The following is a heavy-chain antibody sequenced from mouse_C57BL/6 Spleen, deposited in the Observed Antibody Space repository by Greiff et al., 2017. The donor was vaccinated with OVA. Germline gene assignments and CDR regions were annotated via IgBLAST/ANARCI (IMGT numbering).Heavy chain of an antibody. V-gene: IGHV5-17*01. D-gene: IGHD2-1*01. CDR3: ARDYGNYDYAMDY. CDR2: ISSGSSTL. J-gene: IGHJ4*01. CDR1: GFTFSDYG. Sequence: EVKVVESGGGLVKPGGSLKLSCAASGFTFSDYGMHWVRQAPEKGLEWVAYISSGSSTLYYADTVKGRFTISRDTAKNTLFLQMTSLRAEETAMYYCARDYGNYDYAMDYGGQGTAVTVAS.